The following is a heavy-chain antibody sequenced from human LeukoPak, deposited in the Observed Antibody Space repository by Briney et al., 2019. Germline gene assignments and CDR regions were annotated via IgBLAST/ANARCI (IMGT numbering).Heavy chain of an antibody. CDR1: GFTFDDYG. CDR2: INWNGGST. V-gene: IGHV3-20*04. J-gene: IGHJ4*02. Sequence: GGSLRLSCAASGFTFDDYGMSWVRQAPGKGLEWVSGINWNGGSTGYADSVKGRFTISRDNAKNSLYLQMNSLRAEDTAVYYCARSPAYHDILTGYRSGVFDYWGQGTLVTVSS. CDR3: ARSPAYHDILTGYRSGVFDY. D-gene: IGHD3-9*01.